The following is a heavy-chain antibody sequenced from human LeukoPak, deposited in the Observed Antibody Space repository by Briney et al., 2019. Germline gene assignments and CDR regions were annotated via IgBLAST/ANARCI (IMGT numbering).Heavy chain of an antibody. J-gene: IGHJ4*02. D-gene: IGHD2-2*01. CDR2: MSSSGSTI. CDR3: ARSILPAANAIDY. Sequence: PGGSLRLSCAASGFTFSDYYMNWIRQAPGKGLEWISYMSSSGSTISYADSVTGRFTVFRDNAKNSLYLQMDSLRAEDTAVYYCARSILPAANAIDYWGQGTLLTVSS. CDR1: GFTFSDYY. V-gene: IGHV3-11*04.